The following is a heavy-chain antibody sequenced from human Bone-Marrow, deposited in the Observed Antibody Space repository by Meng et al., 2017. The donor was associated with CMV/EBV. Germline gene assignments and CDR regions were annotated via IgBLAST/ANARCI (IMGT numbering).Heavy chain of an antibody. CDR2: MYSSGGA. Sequence: CTVSGASVSSRPYCWSWIRQAPGQGLEWIGHMYSSGGASYNPSHKSRATMSVDTSKNQFSLKLSSVTAGDTAMYYCARWLGGTSRIDPWGQGTLVTVSS. D-gene: IGHD2-2*01. CDR1: GASVSSRPYC. J-gene: IGHJ5*02. V-gene: IGHV4-61*01. CDR3: ARWLGGTSRIDP.